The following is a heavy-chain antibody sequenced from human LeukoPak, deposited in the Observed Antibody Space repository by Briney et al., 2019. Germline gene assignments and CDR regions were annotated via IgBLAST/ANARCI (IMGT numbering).Heavy chain of an antibody. J-gene: IGHJ2*01. CDR1: GGSISSSSYY. D-gene: IGHD3-22*01. CDR3: ARRTYYYDSSGYTSYWYFDL. CDR2: INHSGST. Sequence: PSETLSLTCTVSGGSISSSSYYWGWIRQPPGKGLEWIGEINHSGSTNYNPSLKSRVTISVDTSKNQFSLKLSSVTAADTAVYYCARRTYYYDSSGYTSYWYFDLWGRGTLVTVSS. V-gene: IGHV4-39*07.